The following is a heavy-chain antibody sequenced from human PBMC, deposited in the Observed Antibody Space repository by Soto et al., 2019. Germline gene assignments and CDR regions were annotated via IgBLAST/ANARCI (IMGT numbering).Heavy chain of an antibody. CDR2: IRSKAYGGTT. Sequence: EVQLVESGGGLVQPGRSLRLSCTASGFTFGDYAMSWFSQAPGKGLEWVGFIRSKAYGGTTEYAASVKGRFTISRDDSKSIAYLQMNSLKTEDTAVYYCTRGIVVVVAAIADAFDIWGQGTMVTVSS. V-gene: IGHV3-49*03. D-gene: IGHD2-15*01. J-gene: IGHJ3*02. CDR3: TRGIVVVVAAIADAFDI. CDR1: GFTFGDYA.